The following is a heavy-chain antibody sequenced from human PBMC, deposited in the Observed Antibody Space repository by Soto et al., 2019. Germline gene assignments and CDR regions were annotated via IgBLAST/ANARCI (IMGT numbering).Heavy chain of an antibody. CDR1: GFTFSSYA. V-gene: IGHV3-30-3*01. J-gene: IGHJ5*02. CDR3: TRDHFYYYVSSGYLGSGWFDP. CDR2: ISYDGSNK. D-gene: IGHD3-22*01. Sequence: QVQLVESGGGVVQPGRSLRLSCAASGFTFSSYAMHWVRQAPGKGLEWVAVISYDGSNKYYADSVKGRFSISRDNSKNTLYLQMNSLRAADTAVYYCTRDHFYYYVSSGYLGSGWFDPWGQGTLVTVSS.